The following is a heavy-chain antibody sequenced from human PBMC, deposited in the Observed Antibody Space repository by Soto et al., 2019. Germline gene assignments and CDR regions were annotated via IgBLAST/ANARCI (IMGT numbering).Heavy chain of an antibody. CDR2: INHSGST. CDR3: ARAGGMTTVTPAEDNDFDV. CDR1: GGSFSGYY. V-gene: IGHV4-34*01. Sequence: SETLSLTCAVYGGSFSGYYWSWIRQPPGKGLEWIGEINHSGSTNYNPSLKSRVTISVDTSKNQFSLKLSSVTAADTAVYYCARAGGMTTVTPAEDNDFDVWGQGTRVTVSS. D-gene: IGHD4-17*01. J-gene: IGHJ4*02.